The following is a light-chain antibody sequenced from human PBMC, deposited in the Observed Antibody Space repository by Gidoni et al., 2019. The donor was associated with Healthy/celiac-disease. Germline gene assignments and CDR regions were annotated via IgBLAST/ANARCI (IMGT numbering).Light chain of an antibody. Sequence: DIQLTQSPSCLSASVGDRVTITCRASQGISSYLAWYQQKPRKAPKLLIYAASTLQSGVPSRFTGSGSGTEFTLTISSLQPEDFATYYCQQLNSYRITFGQGTRLEIK. CDR2: AAS. V-gene: IGKV1-9*01. CDR1: QGISSY. J-gene: IGKJ5*01. CDR3: QQLNSYRIT.